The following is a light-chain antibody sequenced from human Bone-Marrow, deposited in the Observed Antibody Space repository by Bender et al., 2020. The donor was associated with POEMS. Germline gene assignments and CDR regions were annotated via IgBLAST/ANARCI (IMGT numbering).Light chain of an antibody. J-gene: IGLJ2*01. CDR1: SSNIGTNP. V-gene: IGLV1-44*01. Sequence: QSVLTQPPSASGTPGQRVTISCSGSSSNIGTNPVNWYQQLPGTAPKLLIYINNQRPSGIPERFSGSSSGTTVTLMISGVQAEDEGYYYCQSADSTVTYVLFGGGTKLTVL. CDR3: QSADSTVTYVL. CDR2: INN.